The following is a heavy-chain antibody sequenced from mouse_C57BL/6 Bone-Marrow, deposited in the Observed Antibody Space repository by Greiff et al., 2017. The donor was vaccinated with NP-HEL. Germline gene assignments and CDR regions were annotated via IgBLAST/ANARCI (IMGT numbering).Heavy chain of an antibody. D-gene: IGHD3-2*01. J-gene: IGHJ2*01. CDR2: IYPGDGDT. V-gene: IGHV1-82*01. Sequence: VQRVESGPELVKPGASVKISCKASGYAFSSSWLNWVKQRPGKGLEWIGRIYPGDGDTNYNGKFKGKATLTADKSSSTAYMQLSSLTSEDSAVYFCATLRQLNDYWGQGTTLTVSS. CDR3: ATLRQLNDY. CDR1: GYAFSSSW.